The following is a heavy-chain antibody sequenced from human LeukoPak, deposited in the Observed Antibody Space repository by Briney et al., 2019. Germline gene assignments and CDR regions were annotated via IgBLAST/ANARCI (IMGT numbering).Heavy chain of an antibody. J-gene: IGHJ5*02. CDR3: ARARGCSSTSCHSNWFDP. CDR1: GGSISSGGYY. V-gene: IGHV4-31*03. CDR2: IYYSGST. Sequence: SETLSLTCTVSGGSISSGGYYWSWIRQHPGKGLEWIGYIYYSGSTYYNPSLKSRVTISVDTSKNQFSLKLSSVTAADTAVYYCARARGCSSTSCHSNWFDPWGQGTLVIVSS. D-gene: IGHD2-2*01.